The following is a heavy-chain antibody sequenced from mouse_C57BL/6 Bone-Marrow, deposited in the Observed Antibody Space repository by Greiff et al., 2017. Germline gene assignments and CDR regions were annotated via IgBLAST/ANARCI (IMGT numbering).Heavy chain of an antibody. J-gene: IGHJ4*01. Sequence: EVKLVESGPELVKPGASVKISCKASGYSFTDYNMNWVKQSNGKSREWIGVINPNYGTTSYNQKFKGKATLTVDQSSSTAYMQLNSLTSEDSAVYYWARGYDYDYAMDYWGQGTSVTVSS. D-gene: IGHD2-4*01. CDR1: GYSFTDYN. V-gene: IGHV1-39*01. CDR2: INPNYGTT. CDR3: ARGYDYDYAMDY.